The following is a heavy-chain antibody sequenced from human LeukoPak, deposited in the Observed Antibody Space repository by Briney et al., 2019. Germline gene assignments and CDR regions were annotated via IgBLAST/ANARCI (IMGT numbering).Heavy chain of an antibody. CDR1: GFTFSSYG. Sequence: PGGSLRLSCAASGFTFSSYGMHWVRQAPGKGLEWVAFIRYDGSNKYYADSVKGRFTISRDNSKNTLYLQMNSLRAEDTAVYYCAKVGYYYGLGGGYMDVWGKGTTVTISS. J-gene: IGHJ6*03. CDR2: IRYDGSNK. D-gene: IGHD3-10*01. V-gene: IGHV3-30*02. CDR3: AKVGYYYGLGGGYMDV.